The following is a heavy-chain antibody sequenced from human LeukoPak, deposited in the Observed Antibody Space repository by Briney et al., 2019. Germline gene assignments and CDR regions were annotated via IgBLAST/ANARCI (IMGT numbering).Heavy chain of an antibody. V-gene: IGHV3-53*05. CDR3: ARFRSVAGLLAVAGSPLGY. Sequence: PGGSLRLSCAASGFTISSNYMSWVRQAPGKGLEGVSLIYTDGTTHYADSVKGRFTISRDNSKNTLYLQMNSLRAEDTAVYYCARFRSVAGLLAVAGSPLGYWGQGTLVTVSS. D-gene: IGHD6-19*01. CDR2: IYTDGTT. CDR1: GFTISSNY. J-gene: IGHJ4*02.